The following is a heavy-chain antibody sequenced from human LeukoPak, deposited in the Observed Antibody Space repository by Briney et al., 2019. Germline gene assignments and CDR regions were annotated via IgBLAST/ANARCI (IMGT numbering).Heavy chain of an antibody. J-gene: IGHJ4*02. D-gene: IGHD2-15*01. CDR3: ARVFSGGSYSDY. V-gene: IGHV4-4*02. Sequence: SGTLSLTCAVSGGSISTSNWWSWVRQPPGKGLEWIGEISHSGSTNYNPSLQSRVTISMDKSKNQFSLKLRSVTAADTAVYYCARVFSGGSYSDYWGQGTLVTVSS. CDR1: GGSISTSNW. CDR2: ISHSGST.